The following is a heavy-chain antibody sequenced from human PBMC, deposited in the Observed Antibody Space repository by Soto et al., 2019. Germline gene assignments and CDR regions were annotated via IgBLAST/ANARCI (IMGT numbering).Heavy chain of an antibody. V-gene: IGHV3-74*01. CDR3: ARDVEY. CDR2: INSDGSST. Sequence: EVQLVESGGGLVQPGGSLRLSCEASVFTFITFWMHWVRQSPGKGLVWVSRINSDGSSTNYADSVKGRVTISRDNAKNTLYLHLNSLRPEATAVYYCARDVEYWGQGALFTVSS. J-gene: IGHJ4*02. CDR1: VFTFITFW.